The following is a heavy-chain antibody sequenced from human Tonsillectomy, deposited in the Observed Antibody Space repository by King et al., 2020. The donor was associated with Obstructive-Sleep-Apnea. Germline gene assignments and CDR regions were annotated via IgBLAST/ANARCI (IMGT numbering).Heavy chain of an antibody. CDR2: ICSKGYGGEK. CDR3: TREYKPLFRYRSSPDAFDI. CDR1: GFTFVDYA. D-gene: IGHD6-6*01. Sequence: VQLVESGGGLVQPGRSLRLSCTASGFTFVDYAMSWFRQAPGKGLGCVGFICSKGYGGEKEWSASWKGNFTISRDDFKSIGYRQMNSLKTEDTAAYYCTREYKPLFRYRSSPDAFDIWGQGTMVTVSS. V-gene: IGHV3-49*03. J-gene: IGHJ3*02.